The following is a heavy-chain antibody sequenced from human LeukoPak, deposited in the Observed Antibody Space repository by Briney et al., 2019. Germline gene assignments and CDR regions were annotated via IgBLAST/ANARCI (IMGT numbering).Heavy chain of an antibody. CDR3: ARGPYGGAVAGTGTSYYYYYMDV. Sequence: GGSLRLSCAASGFTFSSYWMSRVRQAPGKGLEWVANIKQDGSEKYYVDSVKGRFTISRDNAKNSLYLQMNSLRAEDTAVYYCARGPYGGAVAGTGTSYYYYYMDVWGKGTTVTVSS. J-gene: IGHJ6*03. CDR1: GFTFSSYW. D-gene: IGHD6-19*01. V-gene: IGHV3-7*01. CDR2: IKQDGSEK.